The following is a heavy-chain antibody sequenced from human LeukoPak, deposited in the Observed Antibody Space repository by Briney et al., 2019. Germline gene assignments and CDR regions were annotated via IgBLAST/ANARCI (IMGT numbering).Heavy chain of an antibody. D-gene: IGHD3-10*01. J-gene: IGHJ6*03. Sequence: SETLSLTCTVSGGSISGYYWSWIRQPAGKGLEWIGRIYTSGSTNYNPSLKSRVTMSVDTSKNQFSLKLSSVTAADTAVYYCAREVDVLLWFGDHYYYYMDVWGKGTTVTVSS. V-gene: IGHV4-4*07. CDR3: AREVDVLLWFGDHYYYYMDV. CDR2: IYTSGST. CDR1: GGSISGYY.